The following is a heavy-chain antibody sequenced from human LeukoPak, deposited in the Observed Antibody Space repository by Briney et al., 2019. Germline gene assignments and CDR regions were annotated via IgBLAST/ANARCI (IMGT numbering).Heavy chain of an antibody. Sequence: ASVKVSCKASGYSFSTYAIHWVRQAPGQRLEWMGWINAGNGNTKYSQKFQDRVSMTRDTSASAAYMELSSLRSEDTAVYYCARDRQGVWGQGTTVTVSS. V-gene: IGHV1-3*01. CDR2: INAGNGNT. J-gene: IGHJ6*02. CDR1: GYSFSTYA. CDR3: ARDRQGV.